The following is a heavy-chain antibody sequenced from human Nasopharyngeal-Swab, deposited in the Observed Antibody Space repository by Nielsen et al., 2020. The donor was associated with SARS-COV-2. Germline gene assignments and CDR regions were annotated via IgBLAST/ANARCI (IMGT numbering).Heavy chain of an antibody. J-gene: IGHJ4*02. Sequence: GESLKISCAASGFTLSSYALNWVRQAPGKGLEWVSSIGGYVDSTFYADSVKGRFTISRDNSKNTLYLQMNSLRAEDTAVYYCAKAEQWLDLDYWGQGTLVTVSS. CDR2: IGGYVDST. CDR1: GFTLSSYA. CDR3: AKAEQWLDLDY. V-gene: IGHV3-23*01. D-gene: IGHD6-19*01.